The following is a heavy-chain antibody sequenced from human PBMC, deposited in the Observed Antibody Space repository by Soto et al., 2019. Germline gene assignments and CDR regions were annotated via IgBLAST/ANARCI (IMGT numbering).Heavy chain of an antibody. CDR3: ARDDGDITCSGGSCYSSYYYYYGMDV. CDR1: GYTFTSYG. D-gene: IGHD2-15*01. CDR2: ISAYNGNT. V-gene: IGHV1-18*01. J-gene: IGHJ6*02. Sequence: ASVKVSCKASGYTFTSYGISWVRQAPGQGLEWMGWISAYNGNTNYAQKLQGRVTMTTDTSTSTAYMELRSLRSDDTAVYYCARDDGDITCSGGSCYSSYYYYYGMDVWGQGTTVTVSS.